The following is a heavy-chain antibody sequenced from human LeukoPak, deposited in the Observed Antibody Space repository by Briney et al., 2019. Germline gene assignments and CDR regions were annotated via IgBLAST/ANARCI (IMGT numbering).Heavy chain of an antibody. Sequence: ASVKVSCKASGYTFTSYYMHWVRQAPGQGLEWKGIINPSGGTTTYTQKFQGRVSMTRDTSTSTVYMELSSLRSEDTAVYYCARAHYGDYYFDFWGQGTLVTVSS. V-gene: IGHV1-46*01. D-gene: IGHD4-17*01. CDR1: GYTFTSYY. J-gene: IGHJ4*02. CDR3: ARAHYGDYYFDF. CDR2: INPSGGTT.